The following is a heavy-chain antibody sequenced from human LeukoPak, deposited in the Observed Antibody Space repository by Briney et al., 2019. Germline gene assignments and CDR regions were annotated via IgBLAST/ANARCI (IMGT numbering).Heavy chain of an antibody. D-gene: IGHD3-22*01. J-gene: IGHJ4*02. Sequence: GGSLRLSCAASGFTFSSYGMHWVRQAPGKGLEWVAVIWYDGSNKYYADSVKGRFTISRDNSKNTLYPQMNSLRAEDTAVYYCAKSTYYYDSSSLGDYWGQGTLVTVSS. CDR3: AKSTYYYDSSSLGDY. V-gene: IGHV3-33*06. CDR2: IWYDGSNK. CDR1: GFTFSSYG.